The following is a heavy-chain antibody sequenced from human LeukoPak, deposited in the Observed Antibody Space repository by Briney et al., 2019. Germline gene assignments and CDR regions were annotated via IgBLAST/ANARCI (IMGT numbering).Heavy chain of an antibody. V-gene: IGHV4-59*01. J-gene: IGHJ4*02. Sequence: KPSETLFLTCTVSGGSISSYYWSWIRQPPGKGLEWIGYIYYSGSTNYSPSLKSRVTISVDTSKNQFSLKLSSVTAADTAVYYCARVRRSAVAGLWLDYWGPGTLVTVSS. CDR1: GGSISSYY. CDR2: IYYSGST. D-gene: IGHD6-19*01. CDR3: ARVRRSAVAGLWLDY.